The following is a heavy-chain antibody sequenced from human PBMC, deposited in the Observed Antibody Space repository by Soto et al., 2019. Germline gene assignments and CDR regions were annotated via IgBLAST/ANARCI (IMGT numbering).Heavy chain of an antibody. J-gene: IGHJ4*02. Sequence: QVQLVQSGAEVKDSGASVKVSCKASGYTFTGYYIHWVRQAPGQGLEWMGEISPKSGGTRYAQKFQGRVTMTKDTSINTVYMELSNLSPDDTAVYYCGRGRSGELVVFYWGQGTLVTVHS. V-gene: IGHV1-2*02. CDR2: ISPKSGGT. D-gene: IGHD2-15*01. CDR1: GYTFTGYY. CDR3: GRGRSGELVVFY.